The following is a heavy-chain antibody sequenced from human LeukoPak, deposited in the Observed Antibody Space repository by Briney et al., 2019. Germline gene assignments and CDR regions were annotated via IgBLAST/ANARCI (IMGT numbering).Heavy chain of an antibody. CDR1: GASISTDY. D-gene: IGHD3-22*01. CDR3: ARDRGSSGYFAFDY. CDR2: INHSGST. Sequence: SETLSLTCIVSGASISTDYWTWLRQSPGKGLEWIGEINHSGSTNYNPSLKSRVTISVDTSKSQFSLKLSSVTAADTAVYYCARDRGSSGYFAFDYWGQGTLVTVSS. V-gene: IGHV4-59*01. J-gene: IGHJ4*02.